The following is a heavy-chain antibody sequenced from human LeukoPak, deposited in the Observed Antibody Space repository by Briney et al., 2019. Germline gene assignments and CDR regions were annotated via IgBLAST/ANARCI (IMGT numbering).Heavy chain of an antibody. D-gene: IGHD3-10*01. CDR1: GYTFNGSY. CDR3: ARESPGRTSVVRGDSFDY. Sequence: ASVKVSCKASGYTFNGSYMHWVRQAPGQGLEWMGWISPNSGDTTYAQKFQGRVTMTRDTSISTAYMELSRLTSDDTAVYYCARESPGRTSVVRGDSFDYWGQGTLVTVSS. V-gene: IGHV1-2*02. J-gene: IGHJ4*02. CDR2: ISPNSGDT.